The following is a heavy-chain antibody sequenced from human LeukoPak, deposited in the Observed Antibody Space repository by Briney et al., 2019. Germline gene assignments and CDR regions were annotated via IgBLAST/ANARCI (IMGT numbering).Heavy chain of an antibody. Sequence: GGSLRLSCAASGFTFSSYSMTWVRQAPGKGLEWVSYISSSSSTIYYAGSVKGRFTISRDNAKNSLYLQMNSLRAEDTAVYYCASTWDPNAFDIWGQGTVVTVSS. CDR3: ASTWDPNAFDI. D-gene: IGHD1-26*01. J-gene: IGHJ3*02. CDR2: ISSSSSTI. V-gene: IGHV3-48*01. CDR1: GFTFSSYS.